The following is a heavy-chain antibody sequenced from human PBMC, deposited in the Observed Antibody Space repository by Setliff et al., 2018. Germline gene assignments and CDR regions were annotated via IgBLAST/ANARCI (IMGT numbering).Heavy chain of an antibody. J-gene: IGHJ4*02. V-gene: IGHV4-34*01. CDR2: INHSGFT. CDR1: GGSFSNYY. CDR3: RVWVDMIEVDS. Sequence: SETLSLTCTVNGGSFSNYYWGWVRQTPGKGLEWIGEINHSGFTNYIPSLKSRLTISVDTSKNQFSLRLNSMTAADTAVYYCRVWVDMIEVDSWAQGTLVTVSS. D-gene: IGHD3-22*01.